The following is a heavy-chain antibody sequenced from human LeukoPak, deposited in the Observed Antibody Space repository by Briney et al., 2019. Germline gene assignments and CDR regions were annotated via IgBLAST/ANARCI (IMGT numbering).Heavy chain of an antibody. CDR1: GFTSSSYS. CDR2: ISSSSSYI. J-gene: IGHJ1*01. V-gene: IGHV3-21*01. CDR3: ARRIAVAGTRYFQH. D-gene: IGHD6-19*01. Sequence: GGSLRLSCAASGFTSSSYSMNWVRQAPGKGLEWVSSISSSSSYIYYADSVKGRFTISRDNAKNSLYLQMNSLRAEDTAVYHCARRIAVAGTRYFQHWGQGTLVTVSS.